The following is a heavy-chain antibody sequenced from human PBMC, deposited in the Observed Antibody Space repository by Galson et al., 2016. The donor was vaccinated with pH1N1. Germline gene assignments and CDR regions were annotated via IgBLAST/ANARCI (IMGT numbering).Heavy chain of an antibody. CDR3: ARTPTSVVTVYSPFDV. D-gene: IGHD4-23*01. CDR2: IIPIFGTT. CDR1: EGTFTSST. V-gene: IGHV1-69*13. Sequence: SVKVSCKVSEGTFTSSTITWVRHAPGQGLEWVGDIIPIFGTTTYALKFQGRVTLTADGSPHTAFMELSGLTSQDTAVDYCARTPTSVVTVYSPFDVWGQGTTVTVSS. J-gene: IGHJ6*02.